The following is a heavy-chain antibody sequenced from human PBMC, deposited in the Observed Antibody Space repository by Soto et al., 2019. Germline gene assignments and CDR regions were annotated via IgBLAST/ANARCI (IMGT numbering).Heavy chain of an antibody. D-gene: IGHD1-1*01. CDR3: ARENDSLDFDY. V-gene: IGHV1-69*12. J-gene: IGHJ4*02. CDR1: GGTFSSYA. Sequence: QVQLVQSGAEVKKPGSSVKVSCKASGGTFSSYAITWVRQAPGQGLEWMGGIFPVFGTPNFAQKFQGRVTITADESTSTAYVELSSLRSEDTAVYYCARENDSLDFDYWGQGTLVTVSS. CDR2: IFPVFGTP.